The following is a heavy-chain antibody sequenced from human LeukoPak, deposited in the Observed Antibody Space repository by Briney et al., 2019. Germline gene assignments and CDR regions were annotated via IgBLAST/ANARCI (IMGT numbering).Heavy chain of an antibody. D-gene: IGHD6-6*01. CDR3: ARDSFSSIAAPQVFAWFDP. V-gene: IGHV1-8*01. J-gene: IGHJ5*02. CDR2: MNPNSGNT. CDR1: GYTFTSYD. Sequence: GASVKVSCKASGYTFTSYDINWVRQATGQGREWMGWMNPNSGNTGYAQKFQGRVTMTRNTSISTAYMELSSLRSEDTAVYYCARDSFSSIAAPQVFAWFDPWGQGTLVTVSS.